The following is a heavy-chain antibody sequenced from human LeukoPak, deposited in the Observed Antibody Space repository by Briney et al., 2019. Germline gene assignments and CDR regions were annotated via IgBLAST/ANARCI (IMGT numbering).Heavy chain of an antibody. D-gene: IGHD3-10*01. CDR2: INHSGST. V-gene: IGHV4-34*01. Sequence: SSETLSLTCAVYGGSFSTYYWSWVRQPPGKGLEWIGEINHSGSTNYNPSLKSRVTISVDTSKNQFSLKLSSVTAADTAVYYCARGRYYSGSGSYYSNGFDYWGQGTLVTVSS. J-gene: IGHJ4*02. CDR1: GGSFSTYY. CDR3: ARGRYYSGSGSYYSNGFDY.